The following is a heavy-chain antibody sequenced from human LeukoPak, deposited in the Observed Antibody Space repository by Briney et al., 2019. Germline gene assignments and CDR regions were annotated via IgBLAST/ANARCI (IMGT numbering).Heavy chain of an antibody. V-gene: IGHV3-23*01. Sequence: GGSLRLSCAASGFTFSSYAMSWARQAPGKGLEWVSAISDSGGSTYYADSVKGRFTISRDNSKNTLYLQMNSLSAEDTAIYYCVKDRGYYSDYWGQGSLVTVSS. J-gene: IGHJ4*02. CDR2: ISDSGGST. CDR1: GFTFSSYA. CDR3: VKDRGYYSDY. D-gene: IGHD3-22*01.